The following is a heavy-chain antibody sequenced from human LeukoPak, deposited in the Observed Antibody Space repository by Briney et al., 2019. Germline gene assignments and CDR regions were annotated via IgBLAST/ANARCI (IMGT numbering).Heavy chain of an antibody. Sequence: GGSLRLSCEAFGFTFSNYWMNWVRQAPGKGLEWVSSISSSSSYIYYADSVKGRFTISRDNAKNSLYLQMNSLRAEDTAVYYCAREPGIAVAGEDYWGQGTLVTVSS. V-gene: IGHV3-21*01. CDR1: GFTFSNYW. CDR2: ISSSSSYI. D-gene: IGHD6-19*01. J-gene: IGHJ4*02. CDR3: AREPGIAVAGEDY.